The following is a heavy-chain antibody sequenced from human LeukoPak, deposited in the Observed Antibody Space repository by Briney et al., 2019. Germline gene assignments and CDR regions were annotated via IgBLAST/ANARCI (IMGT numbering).Heavy chain of an antibody. J-gene: IGHJ6*02. D-gene: IGHD4-11*01. CDR2: ISYDGDNE. CDR3: ARDQRDYSNYIYYYYGMDV. V-gene: IGHV3-30*14. Sequence: GRSLRLSCAASGFTFSNFAMHWVRQAPGKGLEWVAVISYDGDNEYYADSVKGRFTISRDNSKNTLYLQMNSLRAEDTAVYYCARDQRDYSNYIYYYYGMDVWGQGTTVTVSS. CDR1: GFTFSNFA.